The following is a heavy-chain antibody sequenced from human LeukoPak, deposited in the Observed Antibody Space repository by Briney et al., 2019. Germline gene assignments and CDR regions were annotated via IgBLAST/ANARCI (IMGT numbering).Heavy chain of an antibody. CDR3: ARKVPNDSSGYYYRGQFDP. J-gene: IGHJ5*02. V-gene: IGHV1-69*06. Sequence: PRASVKVSCKASGGTFSSYAISWVRQAPGQGLEWMGGIIPIFGTANYAQKFQGRVTITADKSTSTAYMELSSLRSEDTAVYYCARKVPNDSSGYYYRGQFDPWGQGTLVTVSS. CDR1: GGTFSSYA. D-gene: IGHD3-22*01. CDR2: IIPIFGTA.